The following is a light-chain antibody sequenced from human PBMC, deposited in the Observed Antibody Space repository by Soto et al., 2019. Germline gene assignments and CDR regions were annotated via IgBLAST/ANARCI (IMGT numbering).Light chain of an antibody. Sequence: QSALTQPPSASGSPGQSVTISCTGTSSDVGGYKYVSWYQQHPGKAPKLMIYEVTKRPSGVSDRFSGSKSGNTASLTVSGLQAEDEADYYCSSDAGNHNVIFGGGTKLTVL. CDR1: SSDVGGYKY. V-gene: IGLV2-8*01. CDR2: EVT. J-gene: IGLJ2*01. CDR3: SSDAGNHNVI.